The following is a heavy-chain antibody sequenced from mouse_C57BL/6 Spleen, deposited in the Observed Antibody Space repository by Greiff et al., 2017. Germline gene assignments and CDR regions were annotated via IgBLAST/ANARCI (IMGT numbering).Heavy chain of an antibody. CDR2: IHPNSGST. V-gene: IGHV1-64*01. D-gene: IGHD1-1*01. Sequence: QVQLQQPGAELVKPGASVKLSCKASGYTFTSYWMPWVKQRPGQGLEWIGMIHPNSGSTNYNEKFKSKATLTVDKSSSTAYLQLSSLTSEDSAVYYCSYGSSYDFEYWGQGTTLTISS. CDR3: SYGSSYDFEY. CDR1: GYTFTSYW. J-gene: IGHJ2*01.